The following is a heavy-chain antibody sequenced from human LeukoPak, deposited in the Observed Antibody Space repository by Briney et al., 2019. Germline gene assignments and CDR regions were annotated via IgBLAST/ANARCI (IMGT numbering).Heavy chain of an antibody. Sequence: KPSETLSLTCAVYGGSFSGYYWSWIRQPPGKGREWVGEINNSGSTNDNPSLKSRVTISVDTSKNQFSLKLSSVTAADTAVYYCARGEVGATTPGFDYWGQGTLATVSS. CDR2: INNSGST. D-gene: IGHD1-26*01. CDR1: GGSFSGYY. CDR3: ARGEVGATTPGFDY. V-gene: IGHV4-34*01. J-gene: IGHJ4*02.